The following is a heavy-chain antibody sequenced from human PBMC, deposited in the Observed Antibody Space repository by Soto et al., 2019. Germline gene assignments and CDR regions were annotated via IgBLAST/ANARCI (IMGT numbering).Heavy chain of an antibody. CDR3: AGDFLPRSRYSGYGGFDP. CDR2: IYYSGST. D-gene: IGHD5-12*01. Sequence: QVQLQESGPGLVKPSQTLSLTCTVSGGSISSGGYYWSWIRQHPGKGLEWIGYIYYSGSTYYNPSLKSRVTISVDTSKNQFPIKLSSVPAADTAVYSCAGDFLPRSRYSGYGGFDPWGQGTLVTVSS. CDR1: GGSISSGGYY. J-gene: IGHJ5*02. V-gene: IGHV4-31*03.